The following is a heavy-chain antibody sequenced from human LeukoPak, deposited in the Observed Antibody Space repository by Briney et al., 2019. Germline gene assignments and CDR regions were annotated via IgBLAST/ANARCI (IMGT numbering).Heavy chain of an antibody. CDR3: ARDLRDGYTRYYFDY. D-gene: IGHD5-24*01. Sequence: ASVKVSCKASGYTLTGYYMHWVRQAPGQGLEWMGWINPNSGGTNYAQKFQGRVTMTRDTSISTAYMELSRLRSDDTAVYYCARDLRDGYTRYYFDYWGQGTLVTVSS. CDR2: INPNSGGT. CDR1: GYTLTGYY. J-gene: IGHJ4*02. V-gene: IGHV1-2*02.